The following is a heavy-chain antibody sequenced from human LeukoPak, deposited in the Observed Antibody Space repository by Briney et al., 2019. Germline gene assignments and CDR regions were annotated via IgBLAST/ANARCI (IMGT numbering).Heavy chain of an antibody. CDR1: GFTFSSYW. D-gene: IGHD3-3*01. CDR2: IKQDGSEK. CDR3: ARDFTPEWFDIH. V-gene: IGHV3-7*01. J-gene: IGHJ4*02. Sequence: GGSLRLSCAASGFTFSSYWMGWVRQAPGKGLEWVANIKQDGSEKYYVDSVKGRFTISRDNSKNTVYLQMNSLRADDTAVYYCARDFTPEWFDIHWGQGTLVTVS.